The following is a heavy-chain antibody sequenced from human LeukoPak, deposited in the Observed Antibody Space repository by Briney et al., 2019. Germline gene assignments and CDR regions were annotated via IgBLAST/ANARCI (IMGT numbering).Heavy chain of an antibody. V-gene: IGHV4-4*07. CDR1: DGSISSYL. CDR2: IHTSGTT. Sequence: SETLSLTCAVSDGSISSYLWRWIRQPAGKGLEWLGRIHTSGTTTYSPSFQSRVTMSMDTSKKQISLRLSSVTAADTAVYYCATEQGSGSAWGFDYWGQGSLVTVSS. CDR3: ATEQGSGSAWGFDY. D-gene: IGHD1/OR15-1a*01. J-gene: IGHJ4*02.